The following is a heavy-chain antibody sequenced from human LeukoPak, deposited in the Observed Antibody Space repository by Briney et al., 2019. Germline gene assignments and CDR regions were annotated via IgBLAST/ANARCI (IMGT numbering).Heavy chain of an antibody. J-gene: IGHJ4*02. CDR3: ARVGERYYYASGPNKHFDY. D-gene: IGHD3-10*01. CDR2: ISYDGINK. V-gene: IGHV3-30-3*01. CDR1: GFTFSSYA. Sequence: GGSLRLSCAASGFTFSSYAMHWIRQAPGKGLEWVALISYDGINKSYADSVKGRFTISRDNSKNTLYLQMNSLRAEDTAVYYCARVGERYYYASGPNKHFDYWGQGTLVTVSS.